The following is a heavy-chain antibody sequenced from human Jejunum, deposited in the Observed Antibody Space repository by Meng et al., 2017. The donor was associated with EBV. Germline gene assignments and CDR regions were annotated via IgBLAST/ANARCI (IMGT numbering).Heavy chain of an antibody. J-gene: IGHJ4*02. CDR3: AYYLRGRGGVGS. D-gene: IGHD3-10*02. Sequence: QGPLQESRPGLANPSAPLSLPAPYSGDSVTSATSYWTWLRHPPGKGLEWIGYIYNGGSTTYIPSLRPRVPISLDTSKTQFSLKLSSVTAADTAMYYCAYYLRGRGGVGSWGQGTLVTVSS. CDR1: GDSVTSATSY. CDR2: IYNGGST. V-gene: IGHV4-61*01.